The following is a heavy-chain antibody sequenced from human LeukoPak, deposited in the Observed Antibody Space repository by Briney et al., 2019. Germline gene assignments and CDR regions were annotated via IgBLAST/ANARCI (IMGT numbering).Heavy chain of an antibody. V-gene: IGHV3-23*01. D-gene: IGHD2-2*01. J-gene: IGHJ5*01. Sequence: GGSLRLSCAASGFTFSSYAMNWVRQAPGKGLQWVSALSGSGGSTYYADPVKGRFTISRDNSKNTLYLQMSSLRAEDTAVYFCAKAPREYCSSTSCPNWFDSWGQGTLVTVSS. CDR3: AKAPREYCSSTSCPNWFDS. CDR1: GFTFSSYA. CDR2: LSGSGGST.